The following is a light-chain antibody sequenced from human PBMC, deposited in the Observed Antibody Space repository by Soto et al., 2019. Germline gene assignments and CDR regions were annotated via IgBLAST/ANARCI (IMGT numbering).Light chain of an antibody. CDR2: GAS. J-gene: IGKJ4*01. CDR1: QSINSA. Sequence: EIEMAQSPATLSVSPGERATLSCRASQSINSALAWYQQKPGQTPRLLIYGASTRATGIPTRFSGSGSGTEFTLTISRLQSEDFAVYSCQPYNKWPPWLTFGGRTKV. V-gene: IGKV3-15*01. CDR3: QPYNKWPPWLT.